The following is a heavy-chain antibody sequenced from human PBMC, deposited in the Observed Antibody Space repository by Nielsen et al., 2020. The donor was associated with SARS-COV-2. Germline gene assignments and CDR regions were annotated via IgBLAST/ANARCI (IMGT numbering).Heavy chain of an antibody. CDR1: GFTFDDYC. Sequence: GGSLRLSCAASGFTFDDYCMGWVRQAPGKGLEWVSGINWNGGSTGYADSVKGRFTISRDNAKNSLYLQMNSLRAEDTALYHCARAGYSSSWYPGIHYYYDGMDVWGQGTTVTVSS. CDR2: INWNGGST. CDR3: ARAGYSSSWYPGIHYYYDGMDV. V-gene: IGHV3-20*01. J-gene: IGHJ6*02. D-gene: IGHD6-13*01.